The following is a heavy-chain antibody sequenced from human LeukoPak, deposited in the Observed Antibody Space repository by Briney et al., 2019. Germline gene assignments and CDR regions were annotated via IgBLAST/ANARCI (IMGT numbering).Heavy chain of an antibody. D-gene: IGHD3-9*01. Sequence: GGSLRLSCAASGFTFSSYWMSWVRQAPGKRLEWVANINQDGSEKYYVDSVKGRFTISRDNAKNSLYLQMNSLRAEHTAVYYCARVERYFDWLPFDYWGQGTLVTVSS. V-gene: IGHV3-7*03. CDR3: ARVERYFDWLPFDY. CDR1: GFTFSSYW. CDR2: INQDGSEK. J-gene: IGHJ4*02.